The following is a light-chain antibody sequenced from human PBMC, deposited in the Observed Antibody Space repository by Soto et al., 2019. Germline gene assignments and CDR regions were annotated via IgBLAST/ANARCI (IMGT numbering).Light chain of an antibody. V-gene: IGKV1-17*01. CDR3: LQHNSYPLT. J-gene: IGKJ4*01. CDR2: AAS. Sequence: DIQLTQSPSFLSPSIGESVTITFLASQVISTSLGWYQQKPGKAPKRLIYAASSLQSGVPSRFSGSGSGTEFTLTISSLQPEDSATYYCLQHNSYPLTFGGGTKVDIK. CDR1: QVISTS.